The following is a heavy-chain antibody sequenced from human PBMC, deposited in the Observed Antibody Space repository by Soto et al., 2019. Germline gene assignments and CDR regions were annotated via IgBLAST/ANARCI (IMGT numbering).Heavy chain of an antibody. D-gene: IGHD3-9*01. Sequence: SETLSLTCAVSGGSISTYYWSWIRRPPGKGLEWIGDISYSGSTNYNPSLKSRVTMSVDTSKNQFSLKLSSVTAADTALYYCARTRDYDISTGYQKWFDTWGQGTTVTV. V-gene: IGHV4-59*01. CDR2: ISYSGST. CDR3: ARTRDYDISTGYQKWFDT. J-gene: IGHJ5*02. CDR1: GGSISTYY.